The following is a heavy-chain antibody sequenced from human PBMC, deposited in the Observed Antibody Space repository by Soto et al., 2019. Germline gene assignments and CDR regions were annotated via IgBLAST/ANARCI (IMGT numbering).Heavy chain of an antibody. D-gene: IGHD3-3*01. Sequence: QVQLQESGPGLVKPSQTLSLTCSVSGGSINSAGYYWSWLRQHPGQGLEWIGNIYYSGSTNYNPSLTSRVTISIDTSKNHFSLNLSSVTAADTAVYYCARVLTIFGIITVFDYWGQGTLVTVSS. V-gene: IGHV4-31*03. J-gene: IGHJ4*02. CDR3: ARVLTIFGIITVFDY. CDR1: GGSINSAGYY. CDR2: IYYSGST.